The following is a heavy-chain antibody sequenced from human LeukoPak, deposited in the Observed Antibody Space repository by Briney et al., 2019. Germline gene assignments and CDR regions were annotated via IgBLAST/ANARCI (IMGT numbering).Heavy chain of an antibody. Sequence: PSETLSLTCTVSGGSISTYYWSWIRQPPGKGLEWIGYMYNSGSTNYNPSLKSRVTISIDTSKNQVSLRLSSVTAADTAVYCCARDRTGNNWFDPWGQGTLVTVSS. CDR3: ARDRTGNNWFDP. V-gene: IGHV4-59*01. CDR2: MYNSGST. J-gene: IGHJ5*02. D-gene: IGHD1-1*01. CDR1: GGSISTYY.